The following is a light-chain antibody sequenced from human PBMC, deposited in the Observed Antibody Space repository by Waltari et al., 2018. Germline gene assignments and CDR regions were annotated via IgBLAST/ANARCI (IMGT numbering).Light chain of an antibody. V-gene: IGKV1-5*03. Sequence: DIQMTQSPSPLSASVGHRVSITCRASQSTNSRLAWYQQKPGKVPRLLIYKVSNLEREVPSRFSGSGSGTEFTLTISSLQPDDLATYYCQQYTGYPITFGGGTKVEIK. CDR3: QQYTGYPIT. CDR2: KVS. CDR1: QSTNSR. J-gene: IGKJ4*01.